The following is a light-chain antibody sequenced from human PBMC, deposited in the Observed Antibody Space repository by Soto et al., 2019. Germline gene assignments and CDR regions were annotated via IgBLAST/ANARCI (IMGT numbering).Light chain of an antibody. CDR2: AAS. CDR1: QGISSW. V-gene: IGKV1-12*01. J-gene: IGKJ2*01. Sequence: DIQMTQSPSSVSASVGDRVTITCRASQGISSWVAWYQQKPGKAPKLLLYAASSLQSGVQSRFSGSGSGTDFTITISRLQPEDFAGYYCEQANSFPHTFGQGTKLEIK. CDR3: EQANSFPHT.